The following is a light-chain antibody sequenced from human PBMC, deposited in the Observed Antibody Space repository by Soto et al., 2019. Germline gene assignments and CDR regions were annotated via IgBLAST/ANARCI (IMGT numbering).Light chain of an antibody. V-gene: IGKV1-6*01. CDR3: LQDYSYPLT. Sequence: AIQMTQSPSSLSASVGDKVTITCRASHGVRNDLGWYQQKPGKAPKLLIYAASTLQRGVPSRFSGSGSGTDFTLTISSLQPEDFATYYCLQDYSYPLTFGGGTKVEI. CDR2: AAS. J-gene: IGKJ4*01. CDR1: HGVRND.